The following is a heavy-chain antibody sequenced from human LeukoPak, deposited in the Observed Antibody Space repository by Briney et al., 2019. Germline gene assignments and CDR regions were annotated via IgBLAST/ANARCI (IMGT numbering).Heavy chain of an antibody. J-gene: IGHJ6*02. CDR1: GFTVRSNY. CDR3: ASDGISLSYFYGMDV. Sequence: GGSLRLSCVASGFTVRSNYMNWVRQAPGKGVEWVSVIYRGGNSFYADTVKGRFTISRDNSKNTLYLQMNSLRAEDTAVYYCASDGISLSYFYGMDVWGQGTTVTVSS. CDR2: IYRGGNS. V-gene: IGHV3-53*01. D-gene: IGHD1-26*01.